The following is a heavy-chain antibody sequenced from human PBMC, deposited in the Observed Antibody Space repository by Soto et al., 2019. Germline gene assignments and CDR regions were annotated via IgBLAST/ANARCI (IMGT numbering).Heavy chain of an antibody. CDR2: IWYDGSDK. CDR3: VRGSSCTTTTCYNLAWFAP. J-gene: IGHJ5*02. V-gene: IGHV3-33*01. CDR1: GFTFSGFV. Sequence: PGESLKISCVTSGFTFSGFVMQWVRQAPGKGLEWVAVIWYDGSDKYYADSVKGRFAISRDDSKNTLYLEMNSLRAEDTAVYYCVRGSSCTTTTCYNLAWFAPWGQGTLVTVSS. D-gene: IGHD2-2*02.